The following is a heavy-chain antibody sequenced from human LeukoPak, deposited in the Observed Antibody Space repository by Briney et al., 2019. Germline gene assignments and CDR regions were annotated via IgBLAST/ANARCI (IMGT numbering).Heavy chain of an antibody. J-gene: IGHJ4*02. Sequence: PSETLSLTCTVSGGSISSYYWSWVRPAPGKGLEWVSAISGSGGSTYYADSAKGRFTISRDNSKNTLYLQMNSLRAEDTAVYYCAKDSVEQWLWGKGTLVTVSS. CDR1: GGSISSYY. D-gene: IGHD6-19*01. CDR2: ISGSGGST. CDR3: AKDSVEQWL. V-gene: IGHV3-23*01.